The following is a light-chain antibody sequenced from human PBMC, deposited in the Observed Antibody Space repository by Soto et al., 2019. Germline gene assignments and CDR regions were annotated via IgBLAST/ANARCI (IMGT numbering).Light chain of an antibody. CDR1: QNVNSN. J-gene: IGKJ3*01. V-gene: IGKV3D-15*01. Sequence: EIVMTQSPASLSVSPGERATLSCRASQNVNSNLAWYQQKPGQAPRFLIYGASTRATGIPARFSGSGSGTEFTLTISSLQSEDFAVYYCQQYNNWPVGFGPGTKVDIK. CDR3: QQYNNWPVG. CDR2: GAS.